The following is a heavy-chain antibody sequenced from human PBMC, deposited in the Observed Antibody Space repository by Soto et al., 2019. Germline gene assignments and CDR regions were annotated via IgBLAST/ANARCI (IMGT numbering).Heavy chain of an antibody. Sequence: QVQLVQSGAEVKKPGSSVKVSCKASGGTFSSYTISWVRQAPGQGLEWMGRIIPILGIANYAQKFQGRVTITADKSTSTAYMELSSLRSEDTAVYYCARSSQRVYSGYDYYDYWGQGTLLTVSS. D-gene: IGHD5-12*01. CDR2: IIPILGIA. V-gene: IGHV1-69*02. CDR3: ARSSQRVYSGYDYYDY. J-gene: IGHJ4*02. CDR1: GGTFSSYT.